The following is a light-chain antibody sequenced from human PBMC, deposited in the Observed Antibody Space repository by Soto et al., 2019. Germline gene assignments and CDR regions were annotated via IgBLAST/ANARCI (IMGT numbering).Light chain of an antibody. CDR3: SSHTSSSTPWL. J-gene: IGLJ1*01. V-gene: IGLV2-14*01. CDR1: SSDVGGYNY. Sequence: QSALTQPASVSGSPGQSITISCTGTSSDVGGYNYVSWYQQHPGKAPKLMIYDVSNRPSGVSNRFSGSKSGNTASLTISGLQAEDEADYYCSSHTSSSTPWLFGTGTKLTVL. CDR2: DVS.